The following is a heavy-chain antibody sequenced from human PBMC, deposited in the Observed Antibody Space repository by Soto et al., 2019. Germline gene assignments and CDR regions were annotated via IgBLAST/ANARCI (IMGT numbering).Heavy chain of an antibody. CDR2: INTYNGNT. CDR1: GYTLTSYV. V-gene: IGHV1-18*01. J-gene: IGHJ4*02. D-gene: IGHD6-13*01. Sequence: ASVKVSCKASGYTLTSYVITWVRQAPGQGLEWMGWINTYNGNTNYAQNLQGRVTMTTDTSTSIAYMELRSLRSDDTAVYYCARDLSPSVGAAAGTGYWGQGTLVTVSS. CDR3: ARDLSPSVGAAAGTGY.